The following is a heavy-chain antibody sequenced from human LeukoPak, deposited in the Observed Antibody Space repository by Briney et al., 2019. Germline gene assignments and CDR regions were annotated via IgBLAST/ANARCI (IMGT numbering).Heavy chain of an antibody. Sequence: RGESLKISCKGSGYSFTSYWIGWVRQMPGKGLEWMGIIYPGDSDTRYSPSFQGQVTISADKSISTAYLQWSSLKASDTAMYYCARQGIPNYDSSGYYYPNWFDPWGQGTLVTVSS. V-gene: IGHV5-51*01. CDR1: GYSFTSYW. CDR2: IYPGDSDT. J-gene: IGHJ5*02. D-gene: IGHD3-22*01. CDR3: ARQGIPNYDSSGYYYPNWFDP.